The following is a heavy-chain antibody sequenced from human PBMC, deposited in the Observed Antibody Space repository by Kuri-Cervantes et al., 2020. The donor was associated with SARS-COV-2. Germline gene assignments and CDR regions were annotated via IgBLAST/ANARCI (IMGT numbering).Heavy chain of an antibody. V-gene: IGHV3-48*01. CDR2: ISSSSSTI. J-gene: IGHJ6*03. Sequence: GESLKISCAASGFTFSSYSMNWVRQAPGKGLEWVSYISSSSSTIYYADSVKGRFTISRDNAKNSLYLQMNGLRAEDTAVYYCTRLDFWSRYYMDVWGKGTTVTVSS. CDR1: GFTFSSYS. CDR3: TRLDFWSRYYMDV. D-gene: IGHD3-3*01.